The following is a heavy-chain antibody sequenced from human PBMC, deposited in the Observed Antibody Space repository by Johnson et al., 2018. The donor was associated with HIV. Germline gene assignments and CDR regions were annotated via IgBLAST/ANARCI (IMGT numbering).Heavy chain of an antibody. CDR1: GFTFSDYP. J-gene: IGHJ3*02. Sequence: QVQLVESGGGVVQPGRSLRLSCAASGFTFSDYPMHWVRQAPGQGLEWVAVISYDGSNKYYADSMKCRFTISRDNAKNSLYLQMNSLRAEDTAVYYCARDSRGAWAFDIWGQGTMVTVSS. V-gene: IGHV3-30-3*01. CDR3: ARDSRGAWAFDI. CDR2: ISYDGSNK. D-gene: IGHD5-12*01.